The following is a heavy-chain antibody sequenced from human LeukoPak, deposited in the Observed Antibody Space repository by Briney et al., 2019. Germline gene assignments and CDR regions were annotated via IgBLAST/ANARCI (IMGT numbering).Heavy chain of an antibody. V-gene: IGHV3-33*01. D-gene: IGHD3-22*01. CDR1: GFTFSSYG. J-gene: IGHJ4*02. Sequence: GGSLRLSCAVSGFTFSSYGMHWVRQAPGKGLEWVAVIWYDGSNKYYADSVKGRFTISRDNSKNTLYLQMNSLRAEDTAVYYCARSPMNRYYYDSSGYYPKYYFDYWGQGTLVTVSS. CDR2: IWYDGSNK. CDR3: ARSPMNRYYYDSSGYYPKYYFDY.